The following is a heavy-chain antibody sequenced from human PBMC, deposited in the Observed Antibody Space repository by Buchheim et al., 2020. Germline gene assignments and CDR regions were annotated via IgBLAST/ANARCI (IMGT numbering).Heavy chain of an antibody. CDR3: ARIGYSSSSIDY. D-gene: IGHD6-13*01. CDR1: GFIFNNYW. J-gene: IGHJ4*02. V-gene: IGHV3-7*01. Sequence: EVQLVESGGDLVQRGGSLRLSCAASGFIFNNYWMSWVRQAPGKGLEWVANIKQDGSVKYYVDSVKGRFTISRDNTKNSLFVQMESLRDEDTAVYYCARIGYSSSSIDYWGQGTL. CDR2: IKQDGSVK.